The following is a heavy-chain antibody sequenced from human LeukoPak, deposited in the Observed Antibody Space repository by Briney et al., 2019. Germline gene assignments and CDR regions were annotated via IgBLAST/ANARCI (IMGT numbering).Heavy chain of an antibody. CDR3: AREPQDYGDYGGDY. Sequence: GASVKVSCKASGYTFTSHYMYWVRQAPGQGLEWTGIINPRGGSTSYAQKFQGRVTMTRDTSTSTVYMELSSLRSEDTAVYYCAREPQDYGDYGGDYWGQGTLVTVSS. CDR2: INPRGGST. J-gene: IGHJ4*02. D-gene: IGHD4-17*01. V-gene: IGHV1-46*01. CDR1: GYTFTSHY.